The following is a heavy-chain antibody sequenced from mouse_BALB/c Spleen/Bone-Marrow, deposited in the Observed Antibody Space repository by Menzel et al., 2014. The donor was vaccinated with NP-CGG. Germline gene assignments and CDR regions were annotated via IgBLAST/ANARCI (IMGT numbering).Heavy chain of an antibody. CDR3: ARGDGYAMDY. J-gene: IGHJ4*01. CDR1: GFNIKDYY. V-gene: IGHV14-1*02. Sequence: VQLQQSGAEIVRPGALVKLSCKASGFNIKDYYMQWVKQRPEQGLEWIGWIDPENGNTIYDPKLQGKASITADTSSNTAYLQLSSLTSEDTAVYDCARGDGYAMDYWGQGTSGTGSS. CDR2: IDPENGNT.